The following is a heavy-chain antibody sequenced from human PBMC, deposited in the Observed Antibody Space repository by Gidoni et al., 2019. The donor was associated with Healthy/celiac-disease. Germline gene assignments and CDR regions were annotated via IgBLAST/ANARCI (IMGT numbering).Heavy chain of an antibody. J-gene: IGHJ4*02. CDR1: GGSFSGYY. Sequence: QVQLQQWGAGLLKPSEPLSLTCASYGGSFSGYYWSWIRQPPGKGLEWIGEINHSGSTNYNPSLKSRVTISVDTSKNQFSLKLSSVTAADTAVYYCARVRGGAFDYWGQGTLVTVSS. CDR2: INHSGST. CDR3: ARVRGGAFDY. V-gene: IGHV4-34*01.